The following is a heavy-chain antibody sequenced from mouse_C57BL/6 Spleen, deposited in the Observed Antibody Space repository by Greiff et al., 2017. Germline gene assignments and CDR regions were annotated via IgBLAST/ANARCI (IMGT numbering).Heavy chain of an antibody. V-gene: IGHV1-19*01. J-gene: IGHJ1*03. CDR1: GYTFTDYY. Sequence: EVQLQQSGPVLVKPGASVQMSCQASGYTFTDYYMNLVKQSHGKSLEWIGVINPYNGGTSYNQKFKGKAPLTVDKSSSTAYMELNSLTSEDSAVYYCSRATFCDGYPSDVRRTGDRVTVAT. CDR2: INPYNGGT. CDR3: SRATFCDGYPSDV. D-gene: IGHD2-3*01.